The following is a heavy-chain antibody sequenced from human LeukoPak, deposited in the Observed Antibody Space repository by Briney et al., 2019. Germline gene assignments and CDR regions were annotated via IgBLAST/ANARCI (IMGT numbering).Heavy chain of an antibody. D-gene: IGHD3-10*01. V-gene: IGHV3-30*02. CDR1: GFTVSSYG. CDR2: IRYDGSNK. Sequence: GGSLRLSCAAFGFTVSSYGMHWVRQAPGKGLEWVAFIRYDGSNKYYADSVKGRFTISRDNSKNTLYLQMNSLRAEDTAVYYCAKDRTLFYYGSGSAINWFDPWGQGTLVTVSS. J-gene: IGHJ5*02. CDR3: AKDRTLFYYGSGSAINWFDP.